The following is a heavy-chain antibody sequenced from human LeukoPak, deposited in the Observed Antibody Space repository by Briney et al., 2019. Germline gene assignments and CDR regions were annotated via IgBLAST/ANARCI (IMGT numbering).Heavy chain of an antibody. D-gene: IGHD1/OR15-1a*01. J-gene: IGHJ4*02. V-gene: IGHV3-23*01. CDR3: ATRGNKHLHYFDH. CDR1: GFTFSTYG. CDR2: ISDSGGST. Sequence: GGSLRLSCAASGFTFSTYGMSWVRQAPGKGLEWVSVISDSGGSTNYADSVKGRFTISRDNSKNTLYLQMNSLRAEDTAVYYCATRGNKHLHYFDHWGQGTLVTVSS.